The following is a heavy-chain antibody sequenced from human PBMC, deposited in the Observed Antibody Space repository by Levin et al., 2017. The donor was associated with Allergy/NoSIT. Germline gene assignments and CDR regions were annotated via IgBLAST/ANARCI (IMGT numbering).Heavy chain of an antibody. D-gene: IGHD3-16*01. CDR2: ISVYNGNT. J-gene: IGHJ4*02. CDR1: GYNFANYG. CDR3: ARALRRGTYLIDF. Sequence: ASVKVSCKASGYNFANYGLSWVRQAPGQGLEWMGWISVYNGNTNYAQKLQGRVTMTADTSTTTAYMELTSLRSDDTAVYYCARALRRGTYLIDFWGQGTLVTVSS. V-gene: IGHV1-18*01.